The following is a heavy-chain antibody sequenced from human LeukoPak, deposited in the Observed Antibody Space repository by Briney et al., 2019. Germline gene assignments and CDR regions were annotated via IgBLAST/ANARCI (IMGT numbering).Heavy chain of an antibody. CDR3: ANSLGHWGPASNNWFDP. CDR2: IIPIFGIA. J-gene: IGHJ5*02. CDR1: GGTFSSYA. D-gene: IGHD2-2*01. V-gene: IGHV1-69*04. Sequence: GASVKVSCKASGGTFSSYAISWVRQAPGQGLEWMGRIIPIFGIANYAQKFQGRVTITADKSTSTAYMELSSLRSEDTAVYYCANSLGHWGPASNNWFDPWGQGTLVTVSS.